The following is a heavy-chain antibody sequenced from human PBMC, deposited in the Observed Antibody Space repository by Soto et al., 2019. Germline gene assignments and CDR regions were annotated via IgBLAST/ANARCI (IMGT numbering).Heavy chain of an antibody. J-gene: IGHJ5*02. CDR3: ARGWGVSNWFDP. V-gene: IGHV3-21*01. CDR1: GFTFSSYS. Sequence: PGGSLRLSCAASGFTFSSYSMNWVRQAPGKGLEWVSSISSSSSYIYYADSVKGRFTISIDNAKNSLYLQMNSLGAEDTAVYYCARGWGVSNWFDPWGQGTLVTVSS. D-gene: IGHD3-10*01. CDR2: ISSSSSYI.